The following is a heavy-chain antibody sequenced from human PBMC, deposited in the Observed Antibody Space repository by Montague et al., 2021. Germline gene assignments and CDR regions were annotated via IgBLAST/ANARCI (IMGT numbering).Heavy chain of an antibody. D-gene: IGHD6-19*01. CDR2: ITASGATT. CDR1: GFTFRSYA. Sequence: SLRLSCATSGFTFRSYAMSWVRQSAGKGLEWVSTITASGATTYYEDSVKGRFTISRDNSKDTLYLQMNSLRAEDTAIYFCANARVAVAGAEDYWGQGALVT. J-gene: IGHJ4*02. CDR3: ANARVAVAGAEDY. V-gene: IGHV3-23*01.